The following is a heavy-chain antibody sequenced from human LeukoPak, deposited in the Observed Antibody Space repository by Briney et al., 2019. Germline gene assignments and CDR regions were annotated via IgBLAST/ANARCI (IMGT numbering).Heavy chain of an antibody. Sequence: GGSLRLSCAASGFTFSDYYMSWIRQAPGKGLEWVSYISNSDSTIYYADSVKGRFTLSRDNAKNSLYLQMNSLRAEDTAVYYCARVRGGSGSSYAADAFDIWGQGTMVTVSS. CDR2: ISNSDSTI. J-gene: IGHJ3*02. CDR1: GFTFSDYY. CDR3: ARVRGGSGSSYAADAFDI. V-gene: IGHV3-11*04. D-gene: IGHD1-26*01.